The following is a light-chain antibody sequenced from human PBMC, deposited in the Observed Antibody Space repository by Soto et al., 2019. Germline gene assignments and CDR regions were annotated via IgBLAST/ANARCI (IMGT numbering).Light chain of an antibody. CDR1: QSLLHSDGYNF. J-gene: IGKJ1*01. Sequence: DILMTQSPLSLPVTPGEPASISCRSSQSLLHSDGYNFLDWYLQTTGQSPQLLIYLXSXXDSGVPDRFSGSGSGTDFTLKISRVEAEDVGVYYCMQALQTPWTFGQGTKVDI. CDR3: MQALQTPWT. V-gene: IGKV2-28*01. CDR2: LXS.